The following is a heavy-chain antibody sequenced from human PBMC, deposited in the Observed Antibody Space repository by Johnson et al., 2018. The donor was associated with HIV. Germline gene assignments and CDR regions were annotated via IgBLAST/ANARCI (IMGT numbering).Heavy chain of an antibody. CDR2: ISYDGSNQ. CDR1: GFTLSSSA. J-gene: IGHJ3*02. V-gene: IGHV3-30*04. Sequence: QVQLVESGGGVVQPGRSLRLSCEASGFTLSSSAFHWVRQAPGKGLEWVAVISYDGSNQYYADSVKGRFTISRDNSKNTLYLQMNSLRAEDTAVYYCAREGGPVGATKAFDNWGQGTMVTVSS. CDR3: AREGGPVGATKAFDN. D-gene: IGHD1-26*01.